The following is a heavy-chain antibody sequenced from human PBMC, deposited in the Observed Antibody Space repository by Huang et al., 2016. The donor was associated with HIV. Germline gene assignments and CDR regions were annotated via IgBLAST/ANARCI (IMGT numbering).Heavy chain of an antibody. CDR1: GFSLSTSGVG. CDR2: IYWDDDE. Sequence: QMTLKESGPTLVKPTQTLTLTCTFSGFSLSTSGVGVGWIRQPPGKALEWLALIYWDDDERYGPSLKSRRTSAKYTSKNQVVLTMTNMDPVDAATYYCAHGYSTGGANWYFDLWGRGTLVTVSS. D-gene: IGHD2-2*01. CDR3: AHGYSTGGANWYFDL. V-gene: IGHV2-5*05. J-gene: IGHJ2*01.